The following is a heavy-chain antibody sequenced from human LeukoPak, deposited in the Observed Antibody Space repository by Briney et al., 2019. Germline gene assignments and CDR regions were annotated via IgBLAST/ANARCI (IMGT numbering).Heavy chain of an antibody. D-gene: IGHD2-2*01. V-gene: IGHV5-51*01. CDR1: GYSFTSYW. Sequence: GGSLKISCKGSGYSFTSYWIGWVRQMPGKGLEWMGLIYPGDSDTRYSPSFQGQVTISADKSISTAYLQWSSLKASDTAMYYCARRRGCSSTSCYAFDIWGQGTMVTVSS. CDR3: ARRRGCSSTSCYAFDI. J-gene: IGHJ3*02. CDR2: IYPGDSDT.